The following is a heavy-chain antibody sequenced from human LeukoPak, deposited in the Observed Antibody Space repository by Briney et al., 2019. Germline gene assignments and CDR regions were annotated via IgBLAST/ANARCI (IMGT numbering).Heavy chain of an antibody. J-gene: IGHJ4*02. Sequence: SETLSLTCTVSGGSISSSSYYWGWIRQPPGKGLEWIGNIYYSGSTYYNPSLKSRVTISIDSSKKQFSLKLSSVTAADTAMYYCARDRSVAVAGLDYWGQGTLVTVSS. CDR3: ARDRSVAVAGLDY. CDR1: GGSISSSSYY. V-gene: IGHV4-39*07. CDR2: IYYSGST. D-gene: IGHD6-19*01.